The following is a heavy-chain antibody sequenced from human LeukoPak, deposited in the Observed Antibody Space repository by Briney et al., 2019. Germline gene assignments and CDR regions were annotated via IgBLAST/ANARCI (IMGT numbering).Heavy chain of an antibody. D-gene: IGHD6-13*01. CDR2: IYYSGST. V-gene: IGHV4-59*01. CDR1: GGSISSYY. CDR3: ARVVSSWEYYFDY. Sequence: SETLSLTCTVSGGSISSYYWSWIRQPPGKGLEWIGYIYYSGSTNYNPSLKSRVTISVDTSKNQFSLRLSSVTAADTAVYYCARVVSSWEYYFDYWGQGTLVTVSS. J-gene: IGHJ4*02.